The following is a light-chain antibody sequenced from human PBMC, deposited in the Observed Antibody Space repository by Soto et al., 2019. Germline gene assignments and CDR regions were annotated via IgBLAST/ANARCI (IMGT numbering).Light chain of an antibody. CDR1: QSVTTF. CDR2: AAS. J-gene: IGKJ2*01. V-gene: IGKV1-39*01. CDR3: QQTFSTPRT. Sequence: DIQMTQSPSSLSASVGDRVTIACRASQSVTTFLSWYQQKPGEAPKLLIYAASSLQSGVPSRFSGSGSGTDFPLTITSLQPEDFATYYCQQTFSTPRTFGQGTKLEIK.